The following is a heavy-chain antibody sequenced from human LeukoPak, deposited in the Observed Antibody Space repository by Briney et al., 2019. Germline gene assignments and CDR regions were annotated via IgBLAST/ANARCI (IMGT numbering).Heavy chain of an antibody. CDR1: GGSISSSGYY. CDR2: INHSGST. Sequence: SETLSLTCTVSGGSISSSGYYWSWIRQPPGKGLEWIGEINHSGSTNYNPSLKSRVTISVDTSKNQFSLKLSSVTAADTAVYYCARYSRGVIRNWGQGTLVTVSS. V-gene: IGHV4-39*07. D-gene: IGHD3-10*01. CDR3: ARYSRGVIRN. J-gene: IGHJ4*02.